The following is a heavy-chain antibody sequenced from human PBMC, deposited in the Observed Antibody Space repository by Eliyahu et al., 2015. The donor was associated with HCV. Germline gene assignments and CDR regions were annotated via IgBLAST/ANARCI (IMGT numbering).Heavy chain of an antibody. CDR3: AHSSYYYDSSGKRCRAFDI. CDR2: IYWDDDK. V-gene: IGHV2-5*02. D-gene: IGHD3-22*01. J-gene: IGHJ3*02. CDR1: GFSLSTSGVG. Sequence: QITLKESGPTLVKPTQTLTLTCTFSGFSLSTSGVGVGWIRQPPGKALEWLALIYWDDDKRYSPSLKSRLTITKDTSKNQVVLTMTNMDPVDTATYYCAHSSYYYDSSGKRCRAFDIWGQGTMVTVSS.